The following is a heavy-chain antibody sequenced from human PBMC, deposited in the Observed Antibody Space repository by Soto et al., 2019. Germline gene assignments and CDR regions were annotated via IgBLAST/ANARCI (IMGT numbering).Heavy chain of an antibody. Sequence: QAQLVQSGAEVKKPGASVKVSCKASGYTFTSSDIDWVRQATGQGLEWMGWMNPNSGDTGYAQKFQGRVALTRKTSISTAYMELRSFISEATAVFYCARGPPESAGVWGQGTLVTVSS. CDR2: MNPNSGDT. V-gene: IGHV1-8*02. CDR3: ARGPPESAGV. D-gene: IGHD3-10*01. J-gene: IGHJ4*02. CDR1: GYTFTSSD.